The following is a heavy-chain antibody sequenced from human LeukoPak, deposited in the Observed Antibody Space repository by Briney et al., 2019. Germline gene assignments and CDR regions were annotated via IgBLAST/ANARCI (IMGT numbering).Heavy chain of an antibody. J-gene: IGHJ1*01. CDR1: GGSISSYY. Sequence: PSETLSLTCTVSGGSISSYYWSWIRQPPGKGLEWIGYIYYSGSTNYNPSLKSRVTISVDPSKNQFSLKLSSVTAADTAVYYCASSSSWYSEYFRHWGQGTLVTVSS. CDR2: IYYSGST. V-gene: IGHV4-59*01. CDR3: ASSSSWYSEYFRH. D-gene: IGHD6-13*01.